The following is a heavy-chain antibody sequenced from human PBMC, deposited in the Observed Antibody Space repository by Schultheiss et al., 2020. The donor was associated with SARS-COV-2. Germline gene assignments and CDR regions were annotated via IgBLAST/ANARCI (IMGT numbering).Heavy chain of an antibody. J-gene: IGHJ4*02. V-gene: IGHV3-9*01. D-gene: IGHD6-6*01. CDR2: IRWNSGSM. Sequence: GGSLRLSCAASGFTFDDYAMHWVRQAPGKGLEWVSGIRWNSGSMGYAESVKGRFTISRDNAKNSLYLQMNSLRAEDTAVYYCTRGPSQYSSHFDYWGQGTLVTVSS. CDR3: TRGPSQYSSHFDY. CDR1: GFTFDDYA.